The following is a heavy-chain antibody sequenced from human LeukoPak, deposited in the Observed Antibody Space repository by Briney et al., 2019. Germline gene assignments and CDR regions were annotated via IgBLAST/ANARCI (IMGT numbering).Heavy chain of an antibody. CDR1: GYTFTGYY. J-gene: IGHJ6*02. CDR3: ARDRTYYDFWSGYYPPHRYYGMDV. D-gene: IGHD3-3*01. CDR2: INPNSGGT. V-gene: IGHV1-2*02. Sequence: GASVKVSCKASGYTFTGYYMHWVRQAPGQGLEWMGWINPNSGGTNYAQKFQGRVTMTRDTSISTVYMELSRLRSDDTAVYYCARDRTYYDFWSGYYPPHRYYGMDVWGQGTTVTVSS.